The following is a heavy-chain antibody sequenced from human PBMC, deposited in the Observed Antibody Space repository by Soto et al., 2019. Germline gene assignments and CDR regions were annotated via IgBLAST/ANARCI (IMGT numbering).Heavy chain of an antibody. D-gene: IGHD3-22*01. CDR3: ARENYYDSSGYPPAEAFDI. Sequence: SGGSLRLSCAASGFTFSSYGMHWVRQAPGKGLEWVAVIWYDGSNKYYADSVKGRFTISRDNSKNTLYLQMNSLRAEDTAVYYCARENYYDSSGYPPAEAFDIWGQGTMVTGS. CDR1: GFTFSSYG. CDR2: IWYDGSNK. V-gene: IGHV3-33*01. J-gene: IGHJ3*02.